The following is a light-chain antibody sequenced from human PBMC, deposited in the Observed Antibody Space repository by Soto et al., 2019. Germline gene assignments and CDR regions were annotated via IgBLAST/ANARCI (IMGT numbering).Light chain of an antibody. J-gene: IGLJ2*01. CDR3: QVWDSADDHV. Sequence: SYELTQPPSASVAPGQTATITRGGKNIGTKGVHWYQQKAGQAPMLVIFDDSDRPSGIPERFSGSNSGITATLTISRVEVGDEADYYCQVWDSADDHVFGGGTKLTVL. V-gene: IGLV3-21*02. CDR1: NIGTKG. CDR2: DDS.